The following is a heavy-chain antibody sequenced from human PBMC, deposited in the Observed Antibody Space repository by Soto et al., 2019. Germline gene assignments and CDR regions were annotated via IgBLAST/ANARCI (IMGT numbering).Heavy chain of an antibody. Sequence: GASVKVSCKASGGAFSIYASSWVRQAPGQGLEWMGGIIPIFGTANYAQKFPGRVTITADESKSTAYMELSSLRSEDTAVYYCASRTYYYDSSGQGGAFDIWGQGTMVTVSS. D-gene: IGHD3-22*01. CDR1: GGAFSIYA. J-gene: IGHJ3*02. CDR2: IIPIFGTA. V-gene: IGHV1-69*13. CDR3: ASRTYYYDSSGQGGAFDI.